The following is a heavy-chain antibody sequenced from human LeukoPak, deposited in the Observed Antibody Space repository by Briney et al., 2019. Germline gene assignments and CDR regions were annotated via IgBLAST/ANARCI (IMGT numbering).Heavy chain of an antibody. CDR3: ARGDYYDSSGYSPY. CDR2: MNPNSGNT. Sequence: ASVKVSCKASGYTFTSYGISWVRQATGQGLEWMGWMNPNSGNTGYAQKFQGRVTMTRNTSISTAYMELSSLRSEDTAVYYCARGDYYDSSGYSPYWGQGTLVTVSS. D-gene: IGHD3-22*01. CDR1: GYTFTSYG. J-gene: IGHJ4*02. V-gene: IGHV1-8*02.